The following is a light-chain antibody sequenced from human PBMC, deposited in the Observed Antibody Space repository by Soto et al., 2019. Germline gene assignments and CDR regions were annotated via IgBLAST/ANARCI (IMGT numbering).Light chain of an antibody. V-gene: IGLV1-44*01. J-gene: IGLJ1*01. CDR1: ASNIGRDP. Sequence: QSVLTQPPSASGAPGQRVTLSCSGSASNIGRDPVNWYQQVPGTAPKLLIYENNHRPSGVPDRFSGSKSVTSAALVISGRQSEDEAEYFCAGWDGSMNGFVFGTGTKLTVL. CDR2: ENN. CDR3: AGWDGSMNGFV.